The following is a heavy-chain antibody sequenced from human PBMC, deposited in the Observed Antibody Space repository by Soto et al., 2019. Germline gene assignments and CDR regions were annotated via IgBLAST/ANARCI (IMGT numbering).Heavy chain of an antibody. J-gene: IGHJ5*02. CDR1: GGSISSSSYY. CDR2: IYYSGST. CDR3: ARKSGFLLRWFDP. V-gene: IGHV4-39*01. Sequence: SETLSLTCTVSGGSISSSSYYWGWIRQPPGKGLEWIGSIYYSGSTYYNPSLKSRVTISVDTSKNQFSLKLSSVTAADTAVYYCARKSGFLLRWFDPWGQGTLVTVSS. D-gene: IGHD5-12*01.